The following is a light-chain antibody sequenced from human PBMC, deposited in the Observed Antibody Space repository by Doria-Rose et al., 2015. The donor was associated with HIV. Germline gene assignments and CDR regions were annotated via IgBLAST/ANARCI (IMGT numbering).Light chain of an antibody. Sequence: EIVLTQSPATLSLSPGERATPSCRASQSVSSNLAWYQQKPGQAPRLLIYDASNRATGIPARFSGSGSGTDFTLTISSLEPEDFAVYFCQQRSNWPPIFTFGPGTKVDI. CDR3: QQRSNWPPIFT. CDR1: QSVSSN. V-gene: IGKV3-11*01. J-gene: IGKJ3*01. CDR2: DAS.